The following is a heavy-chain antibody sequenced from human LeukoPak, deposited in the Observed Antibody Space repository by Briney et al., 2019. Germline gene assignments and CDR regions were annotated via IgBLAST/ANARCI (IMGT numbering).Heavy chain of an antibody. CDR3: ARGASGIQLWFFDP. V-gene: IGHV3-7*01. J-gene: IGHJ5*02. CDR1: GFTFNNYE. Sequence: GGSLRLSCAASGFTFNNYEMNWVRQAPGKGLEWVANIKQDGSEKYYMDSVKGRFTISRDNAKNSLFLQMNSLRAEDTAVYYCARGASGIQLWFFDPWGQGTLVSVSS. CDR2: IKQDGSEK. D-gene: IGHD5-18*01.